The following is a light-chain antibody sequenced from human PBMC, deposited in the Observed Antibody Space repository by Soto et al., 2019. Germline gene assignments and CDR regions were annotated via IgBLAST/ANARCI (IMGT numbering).Light chain of an antibody. J-gene: IGKJ2*01. CDR1: QSISTF. CDR2: AAS. Sequence: DIQMTQSPSSLSAYVGDRVTITCRASQSISTFLNWYQQKPGKAPKILIYAASSLQSGVTSRFSDSGSGTDFTHTISSLQPEDFANYLCQQSYRSTRTFGQGTKLEIK. CDR3: QQSYRSTRT. V-gene: IGKV1-39*01.